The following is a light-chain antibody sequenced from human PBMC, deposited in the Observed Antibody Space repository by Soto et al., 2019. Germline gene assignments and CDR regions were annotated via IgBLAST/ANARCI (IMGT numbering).Light chain of an antibody. Sequence: ENLFAHSLGALVFSPGPRATLPWRASQSVSRDYVAWYQHKPGQAPRLLIYDASKRATGIPARFSGSGSGTEFTLTISSLKSEDFAVYYCQQYNNWPLTFGGGTKVDIK. CDR2: DAS. CDR3: QQYNNWPLT. J-gene: IGKJ4*01. CDR1: QSVSRD. V-gene: IGKV3-15*01.